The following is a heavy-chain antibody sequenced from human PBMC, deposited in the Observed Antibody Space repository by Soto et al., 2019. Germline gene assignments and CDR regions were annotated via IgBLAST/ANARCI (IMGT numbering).Heavy chain of an antibody. CDR1: GFSLSTSGVG. D-gene: IGHD4-4*01. J-gene: IGHJ6*02. CDR2: IYWDDDK. CDR3: AHRASITVTSLYYYYGMDV. V-gene: IGHV2-5*02. Sequence: QITLKESGPTLVKPTQTLTLTCTFSGFSLSTSGVGVGWIRQPSGKALEWLALIYWDDDKRYSPSLKSRLTITKDTSKNQVVLTMTNMDPVDTATYYCAHRASITVTSLYYYYGMDVWGQGTTVTVSS.